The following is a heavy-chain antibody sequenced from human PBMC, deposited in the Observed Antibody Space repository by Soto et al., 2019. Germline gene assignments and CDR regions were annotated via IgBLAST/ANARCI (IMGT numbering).Heavy chain of an antibody. CDR3: ARDGGTGLDY. CDR1: GYIFTTFG. D-gene: IGHD1-1*01. V-gene: IGHV1-18*01. Sequence: ASVKVSCKASGYIFTTFGIGWVRQAPGQGLEWMGWISAYNGNRNFAQNVRDRVTMTTDTSTNTAHMELRSLRSDDTAVYYCARDGGTGLDYWGQGTLVTVPQ. J-gene: IGHJ4*02. CDR2: ISAYNGNR.